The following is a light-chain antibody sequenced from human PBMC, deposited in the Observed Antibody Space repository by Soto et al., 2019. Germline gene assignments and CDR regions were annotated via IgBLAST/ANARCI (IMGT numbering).Light chain of an antibody. CDR2: GAS. CDR1: HSVSSSY. J-gene: IGKJ2*01. CDR3: QQYGSSPPYT. Sequence: EIVLTQSPGTLSLSPGERATLSCRASHSVSSSYLAWYQQKPGQAPRLLIYGASSRATGIPDSFSGSGSGTDFTLPISRLEPEDFAVYYCQQYGSSPPYTFGQGTKREIK. V-gene: IGKV3-20*01.